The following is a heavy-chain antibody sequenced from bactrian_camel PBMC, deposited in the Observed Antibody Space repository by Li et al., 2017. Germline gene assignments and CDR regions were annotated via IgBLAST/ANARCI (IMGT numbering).Heavy chain of an antibody. CDR1: GYIANTYC. V-gene: IGHV3S1*01. CDR3: AATSYGLILSCSAALADFGY. CDR2: VYTGDGST. D-gene: IGHD3*01. J-gene: IGHJ6*01. Sequence: HVQLVESGGGSVQAGGSLRLSCASSGYIANTYCLAWFRQTPGKEREGVAAVYTGDGSTYYADSVKGRFTISPDNAKNTVYLQMNSLKPEDTAMYYCAATSYGLILSCSAALADFGYWGQGTQVTVSS.